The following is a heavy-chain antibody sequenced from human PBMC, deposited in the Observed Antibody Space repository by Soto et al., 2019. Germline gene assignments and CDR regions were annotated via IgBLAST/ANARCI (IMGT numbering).Heavy chain of an antibody. CDR1: GFSFTSSA. CDR3: AKPRMYSGGIYWYFDL. V-gene: IGHV3-23*01. D-gene: IGHD6-19*01. Sequence: EVQLLESGGGLVQPEGSLRLSCAASGFSFTSSALGWVRQAPGKGLEWVSAVSTSGGTTYYADSVKGRFAISRDHSKSTLYLQMSSLRAEDTALYYCAKPRMYSGGIYWYFDLWGRGTLVTVSS. J-gene: IGHJ2*01. CDR2: VSTSGGTT.